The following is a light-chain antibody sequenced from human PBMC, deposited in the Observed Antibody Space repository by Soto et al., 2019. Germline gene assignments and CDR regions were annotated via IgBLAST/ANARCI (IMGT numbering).Light chain of an antibody. CDR3: AAWDDSLSALV. CDR2: SNN. V-gene: IGLV1-47*02. J-gene: IGLJ3*02. Sequence: QSVLTQPPSASGTPGQRVTISCSGSSSHIGSNYVYWYQQLPGTAPKLLIYSNNQRPSGVPDRFSGSKSGTSASLAISGLRSEDEADYYCAAWDDSLSALVFGGGTKLTVL. CDR1: SSHIGSNY.